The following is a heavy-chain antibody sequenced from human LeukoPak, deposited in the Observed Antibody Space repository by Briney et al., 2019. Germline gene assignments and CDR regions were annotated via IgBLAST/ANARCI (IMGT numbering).Heavy chain of an antibody. V-gene: IGHV3-21*01. CDR3: ARDAYSSSSFDY. D-gene: IGHD6-19*01. J-gene: IGHJ4*02. CDR2: ITSSCNYI. Sequence: GGSLRLSCAASGFIFSSYTMNWVRQAPGKGLEWVSSITSSCNYIYYADSVKGRFTISRDNAKNSLFLQMDSLRSEDTAVYYCARDAYSSSSFDYWGQGTLVTVSS. CDR1: GFIFSSYT.